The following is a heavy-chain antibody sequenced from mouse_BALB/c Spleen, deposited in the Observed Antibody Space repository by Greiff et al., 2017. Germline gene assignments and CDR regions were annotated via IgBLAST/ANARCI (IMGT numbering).Heavy chain of an antibody. Sequence: VQLKESGPGLVKPSQSLSLTCTVTGYSITSDYAWNWIRQFPGNKLEWMGYISYSGSTSYNPSLKSRISITRDTSKNQFFLQLNSVTTEDTATYYCAGNYYRYAMDYWGQGTSVTVSS. J-gene: IGHJ4*01. CDR3: AGNYYRYAMDY. CDR1: GYSITSDYA. CDR2: ISYSGST. V-gene: IGHV3-2*02. D-gene: IGHD2-14*01.